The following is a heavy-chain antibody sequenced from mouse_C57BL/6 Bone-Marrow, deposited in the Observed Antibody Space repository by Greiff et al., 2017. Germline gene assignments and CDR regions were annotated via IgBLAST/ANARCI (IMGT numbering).Heavy chain of an antibody. CDR2: INYDGSST. CDR1: GFTFSDYY. D-gene: IGHD1-1*02. Sequence: EVKLVESEGGLVQPGSSMKLSCTASGFTFSDYYMAWVRQVPEKGLEWVANINYDGSSTYYLDSLKSRFIISRDNAKNILYLQMSSLKSEDTATYYCARRWYHAMDYWGQGTSVTVSS. V-gene: IGHV5-16*01. CDR3: ARRWYHAMDY. J-gene: IGHJ4*01.